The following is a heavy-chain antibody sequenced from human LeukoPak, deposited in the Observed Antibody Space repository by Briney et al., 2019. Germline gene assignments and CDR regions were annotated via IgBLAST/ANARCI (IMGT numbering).Heavy chain of an antibody. CDR1: GFTLSDYA. CDR3: TRGVSMVREFDW. J-gene: IGHJ4*02. CDR2: ISNDGGLV. D-gene: IGHD3-10*01. V-gene: IGHV3-30*04. Sequence: PGTSLRLSCAASGFTLSDYALHWVRQAPGKGLEWVAVISNDGGLVFYADSVKGQFTISRDNSIDTVYLQMNSLRAEDTAVYYCTRGVSMVREFDWWGQGTLVIVSS.